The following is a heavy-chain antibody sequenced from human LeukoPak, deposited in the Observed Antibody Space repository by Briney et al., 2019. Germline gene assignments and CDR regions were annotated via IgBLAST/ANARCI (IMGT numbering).Heavy chain of an antibody. D-gene: IGHD2-15*01. V-gene: IGHV3-21*01. Sequence: GGSLRLSCAASGFTFSIYSMHWVRQAPGKGLEWVSSISSSNVYIYHADSLQGRLTVSRDNAKNSLYLQMNSLRADDTAVYYCARDLPDIVVVVAAHDAFDIWGQGTMVTVSS. CDR2: ISSSNVYI. CDR3: ARDLPDIVVVVAAHDAFDI. CDR1: GFTFSIYS. J-gene: IGHJ3*02.